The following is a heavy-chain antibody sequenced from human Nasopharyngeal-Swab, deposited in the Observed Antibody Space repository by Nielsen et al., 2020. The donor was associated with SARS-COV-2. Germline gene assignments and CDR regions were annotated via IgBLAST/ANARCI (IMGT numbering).Heavy chain of an antibody. J-gene: IGHJ4*02. CDR2: ISGSGGST. V-gene: IGHV3-23*01. D-gene: IGHD3-22*01. Sequence: ETLSLTCAASGFTVSDYAMSWVRQAPGKGLEWVSTISGSGGSTYYADSVKGRFTISRDSSKNTLYLQMNSLRAEDTAVYYCARDYYDSSGYYYVPSFDYWGQGTLVTVSS. CDR3: ARDYYDSSGYYYVPSFDY. CDR1: GFTVSDYA.